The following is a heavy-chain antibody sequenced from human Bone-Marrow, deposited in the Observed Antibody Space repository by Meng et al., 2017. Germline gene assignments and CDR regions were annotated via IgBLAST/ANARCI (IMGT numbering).Heavy chain of an antibody. D-gene: IGHD4-23*01. CDR2: IKSKTDGGTT. V-gene: IGHV3-15*01. CDR3: ARPSFYDDYGGNPGMGVDY. CDR1: GFTFSNAW. Sequence: GESLKISCAASGFTFSNAWMSWVRQAPGKGLEWVGRIKSKTDGGTTDYAAPVKGRFTISRDDSKNTLYLQMNSLRAEDTAVYYCARPSFYDDYGGNPGMGVDYWGQGTLVTVSS. J-gene: IGHJ4*02.